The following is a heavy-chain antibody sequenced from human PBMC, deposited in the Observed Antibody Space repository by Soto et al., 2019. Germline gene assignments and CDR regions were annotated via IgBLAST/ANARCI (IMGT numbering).Heavy chain of an antibody. Sequence: QVQLQESGPGLVKPSQTLSLTCTVSGGSISSGGYYWSWIRQHPGKGLDWIAYIYYSGNTYYNPSLESRITISVDTSKNQFSLKLSSVTAADTAVYFCARGPPGFPLLFDFWGQGTLVTVSS. CDR2: IYYSGNT. CDR3: ARGPPGFPLLFDF. D-gene: IGHD2-2*01. J-gene: IGHJ4*02. V-gene: IGHV4-31*03. CDR1: GGSISSGGYY.